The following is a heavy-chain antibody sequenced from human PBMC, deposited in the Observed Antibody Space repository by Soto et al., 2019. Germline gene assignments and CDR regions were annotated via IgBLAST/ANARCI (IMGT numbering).Heavy chain of an antibody. D-gene: IGHD5-12*01. CDR1: GFTFDDYA. Sequence: ESGGGLVQPGRSLRLSCAASGFTFDDYAMHWVRQAPGKGLEWVSGISWNSGSIGYADSVKGRFTISRDNAKNSLYLQMNSLRAEDTALYYCAKDWYSGYDSSCFDYWGQGTLVTVSS. V-gene: IGHV3-9*01. J-gene: IGHJ4*02. CDR2: ISWNSGSI. CDR3: AKDWYSGYDSSCFDY.